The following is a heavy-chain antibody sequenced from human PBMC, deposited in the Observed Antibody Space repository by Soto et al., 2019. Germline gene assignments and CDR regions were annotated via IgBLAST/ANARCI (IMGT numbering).Heavy chain of an antibody. V-gene: IGHV4-30-4*01. CDR1: GGSISSGDSY. D-gene: IGHD2-2*01. CDR3: ARVVRVRSSPSCRGRNGYVP. Sequence: LSLNCAVSGGSISSGDSYWSWIRQPPGKGLEWIGYMFYTGTTYYNPSLKSRITISMDTSKNQFSLRLTSVTAADTAEYQCARVVRVRSSPSCRGRNGYVPWGQVTRV. J-gene: IGHJ5*02. CDR2: MFYTGTT.